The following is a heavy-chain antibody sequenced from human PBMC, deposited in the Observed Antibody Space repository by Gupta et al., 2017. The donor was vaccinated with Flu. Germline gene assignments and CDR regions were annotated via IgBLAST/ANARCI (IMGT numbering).Heavy chain of an antibody. D-gene: IGHD3-9*01. V-gene: IGHV1-18*01. Sequence: QVQLVQSGGEVRKPGASVKVSCKTSGYIFINYAITWVRQAPGQGLEWMGWISAYNGNTKYGQKFQDRVTVTTDTSTNTAYMDLRSLRSDDTAVYYCARGVLRNSDWFNLRDYYFDYWGQGTLVTVSS. CDR2: ISAYNGNT. CDR1: GYIFINYA. J-gene: IGHJ4*02. CDR3: ARGVLRNSDWFNLRDYYFDY.